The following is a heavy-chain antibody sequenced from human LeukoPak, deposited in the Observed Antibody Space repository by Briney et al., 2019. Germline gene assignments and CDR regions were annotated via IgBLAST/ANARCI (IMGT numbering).Heavy chain of an antibody. CDR2: IYPGDSDT. J-gene: IGHJ4*02. D-gene: IGHD2-2*01. V-gene: IGHV5-51*01. CDR3: ARSPVVPAAIAYYFDY. Sequence: GESLKISCKGSGYSFTSYWIGWVRQMPGKGLGWMGIIYPGDSDTRYSPSFQGQVTISADKSISTAYLQWSSLKASDTAMYYCARSPVVPAAIAYYFDYWGQGTLVTVSS. CDR1: GYSFTSYW.